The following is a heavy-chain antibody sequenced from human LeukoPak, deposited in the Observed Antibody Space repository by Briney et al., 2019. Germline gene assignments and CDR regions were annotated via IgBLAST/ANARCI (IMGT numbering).Heavy chain of an antibody. CDR3: ARDRTFGDFDY. D-gene: IGHD3-16*01. Sequence: SETLSLTCAVSGYSISSGYYWGWIRQPPGKGLEWIGSIYHSGSTYYNPSLKSRVTISVDTSKNQFSLKLSSVIAADTAVYYCARDRTFGDFDYWGQGTLATVSS. CDR1: GYSISSGYY. V-gene: IGHV4-38-2*02. J-gene: IGHJ4*02. CDR2: IYHSGST.